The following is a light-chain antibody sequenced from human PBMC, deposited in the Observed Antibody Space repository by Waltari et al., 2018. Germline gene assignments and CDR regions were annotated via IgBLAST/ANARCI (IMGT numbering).Light chain of an antibody. CDR3: QSADADVVA. J-gene: IGLJ2*01. Sequence: SFELTQPSSVSVSPGQTARITCSGRALPMQYPYWYQHKLGQAPVLVVFRDSERPSGIPERFSGSRSGTTGTLTISGVRAEDEAHYYCQSADADVVAFGPGTKLIV. CDR2: RDS. CDR1: ALPMQY. V-gene: IGLV3-25*03.